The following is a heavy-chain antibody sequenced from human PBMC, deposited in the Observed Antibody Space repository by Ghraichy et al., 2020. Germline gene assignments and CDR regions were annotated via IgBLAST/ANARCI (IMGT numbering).Heavy chain of an antibody. Sequence: ASVKVSCKASGYTFTSYGISWVRQAPGQGLECMGWISAYNGNTNYAQKLQGRVTMTTDTSTSTAYMELRSLRSDDTAVYYCAREAVFGGTMVRGVNYWGQGTLVTVSS. V-gene: IGHV1-18*04. CDR3: AREAVFGGTMVRGVNY. J-gene: IGHJ4*02. D-gene: IGHD3-10*01. CDR1: GYTFTSYG. CDR2: ISAYNGNT.